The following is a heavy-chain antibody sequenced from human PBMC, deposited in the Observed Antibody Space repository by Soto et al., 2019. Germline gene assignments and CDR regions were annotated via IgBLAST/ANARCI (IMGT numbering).Heavy chain of an antibody. Sequence: QVQLVESGGGVVQPGKSLRLSCAASGFTFSRYAMHWARQATGKGLEWVKGISIRGGDEYYSESVRGRFTISRDDSKNTLYLQMDILRVEATAVYYCARGTIVARQHLDYWCQGTLVTGSS. J-gene: IGHJ4*02. V-gene: IGHV3-30*03. D-gene: IGHD6-6*01. CDR1: GFTFSRYA. CDR3: ARGTIVARQHLDY. CDR2: ISIRGGDE.